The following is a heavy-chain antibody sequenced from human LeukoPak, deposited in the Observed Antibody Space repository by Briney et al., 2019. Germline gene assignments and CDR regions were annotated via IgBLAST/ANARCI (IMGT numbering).Heavy chain of an antibody. CDR3: ARDWDPYCAFDI. Sequence: GASVKVSCKASGYTFTGYYMHWVRQAPGQGLEWMGWINPNSGGTNYAQKFQGRATMTRDTSISTAYMELSRLRSDDTAVYYCARDWDPYCAFDIWGQGTMVTVSS. D-gene: IGHD1-26*01. V-gene: IGHV1-2*02. J-gene: IGHJ3*02. CDR1: GYTFTGYY. CDR2: INPNSGGT.